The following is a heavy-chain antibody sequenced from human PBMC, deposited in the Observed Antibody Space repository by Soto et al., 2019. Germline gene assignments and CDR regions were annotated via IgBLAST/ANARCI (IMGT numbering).Heavy chain of an antibody. V-gene: IGHV5-10-1*04. CDR1: GYSFTSYW. CDR2: IDPSDSYT. D-gene: IGHD3-3*01. Sequence: PGESLKISCKGSGYSFTSYWISWVRQMPGKGLEWMGRIDPSDSYTNYSPSFQGQVTISADKSISTAYLQWSSLKASDTAMYYCARQYYDFWSGYPKYYYYGMDVWGQGTTVTVSS. J-gene: IGHJ6*02. CDR3: ARQYYDFWSGYPKYYYYGMDV.